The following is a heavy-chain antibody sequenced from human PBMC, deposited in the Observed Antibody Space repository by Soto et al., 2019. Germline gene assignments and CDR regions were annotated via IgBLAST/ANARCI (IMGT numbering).Heavy chain of an antibody. CDR1: GYSFTSYW. J-gene: IGHJ6*02. CDR3: ARFVVVPAAIYYYYYGMDV. D-gene: IGHD2-2*02. V-gene: IGHV5-51*01. CDR2: IYPGDSDT. Sequence: GESLKISGKGSGYSFTSYWIGWVRQMPGKGLGWMGIIYPGDSDTRYSPSFQGQVTISADKSISTAYLQWSSLKASDTAMYYCARFVVVPAAIYYYYYGMDVWGQGTTVTV.